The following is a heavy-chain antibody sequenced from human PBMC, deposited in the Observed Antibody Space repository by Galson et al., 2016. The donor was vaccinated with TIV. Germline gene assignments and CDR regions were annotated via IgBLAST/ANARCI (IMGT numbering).Heavy chain of an antibody. J-gene: IGHJ6*02. CDR2: ISGGGGST. CDR1: GFTFSIFA. D-gene: IGHD3-22*01. V-gene: IGHV3-23*01. Sequence: SLRLSCAASGFTFSIFAMTWVRQAPGMGLEWVSAISGGGGSTYYADSVKGRFTISRDNSKNTLFLQMNSLRAEDTAGYYCTKVPSSGFSYYYGLDVWGQGTTVTASS. CDR3: TKVPSSGFSYYYGLDV.